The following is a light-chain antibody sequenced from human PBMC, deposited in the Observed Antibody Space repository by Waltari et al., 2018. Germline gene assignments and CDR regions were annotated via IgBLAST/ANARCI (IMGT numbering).Light chain of an antibody. CDR2: DVT. Sequence: QSALTQPASVSGSPGQSITISCTGTSSDVGGYNFVSWYQQHPGKAPKLLIYDVTNRPPGVSSRFSGSKAGNTASLTISGLQAEDEADYYCSSFANSDPRHVFGTGTKVTVL. CDR1: SSDVGGYNF. CDR3: SSFANSDPRHV. V-gene: IGLV2-14*03. J-gene: IGLJ1*01.